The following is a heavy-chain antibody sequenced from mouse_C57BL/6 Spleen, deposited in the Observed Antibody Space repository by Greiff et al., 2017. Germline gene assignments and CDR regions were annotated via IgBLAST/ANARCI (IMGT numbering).Heavy chain of an antibody. J-gene: IGHJ4*01. CDR3: ARSEYGNYFAMDY. CDR1: GYTFTDYY. CDR2: INPNNGGT. V-gene: IGHV1-26*01. Sequence: VQLQQSGPELVKPGASVKISCKASGYTFTDYYMNWVKQSHGKSLEWIGDINPNNGGTSYNQKFKGKATLTVDKSSSTAYMELRSLTSEDSAVYYCARSEYGNYFAMDYWGQGTSVTVSS. D-gene: IGHD2-1*01.